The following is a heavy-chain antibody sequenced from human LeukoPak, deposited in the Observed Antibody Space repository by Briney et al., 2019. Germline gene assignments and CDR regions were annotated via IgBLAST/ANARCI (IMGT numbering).Heavy chain of an antibody. CDR1: GFTFRNYW. CDR2: ISTDGSET. J-gene: IGHJ4*02. V-gene: IGHV3-74*01. D-gene: IGHD2-15*01. CDR3: ACSSGRCYSKGFDY. Sequence: GGSLRLSCTASGFTFRNYWMNWVRQAPGKGLVWVSCISTDGSETRYADSVKGRFTISRDNAKNTLYLQMNSLTAEDTAVYYSACSSGRCYSKGFDYWGQGTLVTVSS.